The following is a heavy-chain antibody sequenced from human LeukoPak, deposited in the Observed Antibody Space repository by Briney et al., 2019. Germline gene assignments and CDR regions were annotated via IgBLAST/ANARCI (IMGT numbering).Heavy chain of an antibody. V-gene: IGHV1-69*01. J-gene: IGHJ4*02. CDR2: IIPIFGTA. CDR3: ASILHYYDSSGYYADY. CDR1: GGTFSSYA. D-gene: IGHD3-22*01. Sequence: ASVTVSCKASGGTFSSYAISWVRQAPGQGLEWMGGIIPIFGTANYAQKFQGRVTITADESTSTAYMGLSSLRSEDTAVYYCASILHYYDSSGYYADYWGQGTLVTVSS.